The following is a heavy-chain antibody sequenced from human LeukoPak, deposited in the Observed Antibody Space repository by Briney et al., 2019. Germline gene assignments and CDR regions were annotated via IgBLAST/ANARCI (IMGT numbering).Heavy chain of an antibody. V-gene: IGHV3-30*18. D-gene: IGHD3-22*01. CDR2: ISYDGSNK. Sequence: GGSLRLSCAASGFTFSSYGMHWVRQAPGKGLEWVAVISYDGSNKYYADSVKGRFTISRDNSKNTLYLQMNSLRAEDTAVYYCAKDTRWLLARDAFDIWGQGTMVTVSS. J-gene: IGHJ3*02. CDR1: GFTFSSYG. CDR3: AKDTRWLLARDAFDI.